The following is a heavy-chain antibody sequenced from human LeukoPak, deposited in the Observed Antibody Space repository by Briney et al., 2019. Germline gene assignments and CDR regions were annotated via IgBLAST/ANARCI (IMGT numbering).Heavy chain of an antibody. CDR1: GFTFSSYE. CDR3: ARGYYDRSAADY. V-gene: IGHV3-48*03. D-gene: IGHD3-22*01. Sequence: GGSLRLSCAASGFTFSSYEMNWVRQAPGKGLEWVSYISSSGSTIYYADSVKGRFTISRNNDKTSLYLQMNRLRAEDRAGYYCARGYYDRSAADYWEKGTLVTVSS. J-gene: IGHJ4*02. CDR2: ISSSGSTI.